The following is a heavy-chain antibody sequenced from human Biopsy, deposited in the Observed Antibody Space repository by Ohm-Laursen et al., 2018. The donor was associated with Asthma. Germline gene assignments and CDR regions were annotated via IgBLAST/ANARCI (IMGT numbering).Heavy chain of an antibody. D-gene: IGHD3-22*01. CDR3: ARGDSSNWSHYYFDY. J-gene: IGHJ4*02. V-gene: IGHV3-53*01. CDR2: IYSGGTS. Sequence: SLRLSCTASGFAVNRDHMFWVRQAPGKGLEWGSVIYSGGTSHTADSVRGRFTTSRDYSKNTLYLQMHSLRAEDTAVYYCARGDSSNWSHYYFDYWGQGTLVTVSS. CDR1: GFAVNRDH.